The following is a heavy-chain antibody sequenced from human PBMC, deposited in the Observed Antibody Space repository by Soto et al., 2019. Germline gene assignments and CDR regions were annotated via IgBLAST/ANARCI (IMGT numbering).Heavy chain of an antibody. V-gene: IGHV1-2*04. Sequence: GASVKVSCKASGYTFTGYYMHWVRQAPGQGLEWMGWINPNSGGTNYAQKFQGWVTMTRDTSISTAYMELSRLRSDDTAVYYCAREVVLTDYGMDVWGQGTTVTVSS. CDR3: AREVVLTDYGMDV. D-gene: IGHD2-15*01. J-gene: IGHJ6*02. CDR1: GYTFTGYY. CDR2: INPNSGGT.